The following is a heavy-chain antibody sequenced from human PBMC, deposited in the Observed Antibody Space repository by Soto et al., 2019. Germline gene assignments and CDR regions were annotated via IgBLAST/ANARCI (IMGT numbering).Heavy chain of an antibody. CDR2: MSFDGTNQ. V-gene: IGHV3-30-3*01. J-gene: IGHJ3*02. Sequence: PGGSLRLSCAASGFAFSDYTLHWVRQAPGKGLEWVALMSFDGTNQYYAESLKGRFTISRDSSKNTLYLQMNSLRAEDTAVYYCATEAALYSGNYESRAFDIWGQGTMVTVSS. CDR3: ATEAALYSGNYESRAFDI. CDR1: GFAFSDYT. D-gene: IGHD1-26*01.